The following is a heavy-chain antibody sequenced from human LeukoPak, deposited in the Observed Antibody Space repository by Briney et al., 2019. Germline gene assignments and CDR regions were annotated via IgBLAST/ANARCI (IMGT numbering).Heavy chain of an antibody. CDR2: INHSGST. V-gene: IGHV4-34*01. CDR1: GGSISSYY. CDR3: ARVLSSSSWDINFDY. J-gene: IGHJ4*02. Sequence: SETLSLTCTVSGGSISSYYWSWIRQPPGKGLEWIGEINHSGSTNYNPSLKSRVTISVDTSKNQFSLKLSSVTAADTAVYYCARVLSSSSWDINFDYWGQGTLVTVSS. D-gene: IGHD6-13*01.